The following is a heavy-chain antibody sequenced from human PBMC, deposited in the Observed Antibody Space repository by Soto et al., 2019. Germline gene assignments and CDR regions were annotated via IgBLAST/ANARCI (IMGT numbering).Heavy chain of an antibody. Sequence: GGSLRLSCAASGFTFSSYSMNWVRQAPGKGLEWVSYISSSSSTIYYADSVKGRFTISTDIAKNSLYLQMNSLRDEDTAVYYCSRHHGRCLEWSPFDFWGQGTMVTVPA. CDR2: ISSSSSTI. D-gene: IGHD3-3*01. CDR1: GFTFSSYS. V-gene: IGHV3-48*02. J-gene: IGHJ4*02. CDR3: SRHHGRCLEWSPFDF.